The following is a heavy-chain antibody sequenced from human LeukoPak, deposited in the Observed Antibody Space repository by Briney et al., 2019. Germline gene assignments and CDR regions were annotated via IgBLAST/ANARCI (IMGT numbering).Heavy chain of an antibody. D-gene: IGHD2-21*02. CDR3: ARANVVVTAIDY. CDR1: GGSISSYY. CDR2: IYYSGST. J-gene: IGHJ4*02. V-gene: IGHV4-59*01. Sequence: SETLSLTCTVSGGSISSYYWSWIRQPPGKGLEWIGYIYYSGSTNYNPSLKSRVTISVDTSKNQFSLKLSSVTAADTAVYYCARANVVVTAIDYWGQGTLVTVSS.